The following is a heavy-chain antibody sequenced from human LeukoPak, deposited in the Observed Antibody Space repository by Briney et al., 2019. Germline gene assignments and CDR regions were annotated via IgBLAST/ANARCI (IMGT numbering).Heavy chain of an antibody. J-gene: IGHJ4*02. CDR3: TKGGKRIRCPTRGHEN. V-gene: IGHV3-23*01. D-gene: IGHD5/OR15-5a*01. Sequence: GGSLRLSCAASGFTFSSYAMSWVRQAPGRGLEWVSAITGSGDSTYYADSVKGRFPISTDTCKNTVYLQMNSLRVDDTAVYYCTKGGKRIRCPTRGHENGGQGTLATVSS. CDR1: GFTFSSYA. CDR2: ITGSGDST.